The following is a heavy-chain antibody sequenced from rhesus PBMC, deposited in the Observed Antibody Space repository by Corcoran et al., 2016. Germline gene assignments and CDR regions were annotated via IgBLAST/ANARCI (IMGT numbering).Heavy chain of an antibody. CDR1: GGSISSSY. CDR3: ARAPDGWNDGYY. V-gene: IGHV4-169*01. J-gene: IGHJ4*01. Sequence: QLQLQESGPGLVKPSETLSVTCAVSGGSISSSYWSWMRQAPGKGLEWIWYIYGSGSSTNYNPSLKSRVTLSVDTSKNQLSLKLSSVTTADTAVYYCARAPDGWNDGYYWGQGVLVTVSS. CDR2: IYGSGSST. D-gene: IGHD1-14*01.